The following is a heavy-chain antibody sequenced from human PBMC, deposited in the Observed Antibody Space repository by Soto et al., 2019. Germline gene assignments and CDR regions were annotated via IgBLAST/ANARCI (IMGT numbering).Heavy chain of an antibody. D-gene: IGHD6-6*01. CDR1: GGSFSGYY. J-gene: IGHJ6*03. CDR3: ARGLKSIAARPRERYYYYYMDV. CDR2: INHSGST. V-gene: IGHV4-34*01. Sequence: SETLSLTCAVYGGSFSGYYWSWIRQPPGKGLEWIGEINHSGSTNYNPSLKSRVTISVDTSKNQFSLKLSSVTAADTAVYYCARGLKSIAARPRERYYYYYMDVWGKGTTVTVS.